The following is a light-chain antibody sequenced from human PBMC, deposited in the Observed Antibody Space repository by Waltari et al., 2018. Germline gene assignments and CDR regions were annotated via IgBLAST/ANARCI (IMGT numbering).Light chain of an antibody. Sequence: SYVLTQPPSVSVAPGKTARVTFGGHNLGSKRFHLYQQRPGQAPVLVISNNSDRPSGIPERFSGSNSENTATLTISRVEAGDEADYYCQVWDHSGIDTYVFGAGTKVTVL. CDR2: NNS. J-gene: IGLJ1*01. CDR3: QVWDHSGIDTYV. CDR1: NLGSKR. V-gene: IGLV3-21*04.